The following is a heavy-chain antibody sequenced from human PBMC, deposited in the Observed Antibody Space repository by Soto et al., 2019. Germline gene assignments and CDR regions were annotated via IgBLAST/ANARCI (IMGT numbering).Heavy chain of an antibody. Sequence: QVQLQESGPGLVKPSETLSLTCTVSGGSISGYYWSWFRQPPGKGLEWIGYIYYSGSTTYTPSLKSRVTIAEDTAKNQFSLRLNSVTAADTAVYYCARLGGYYQAFDQWGQGSLVTVSS. CDR1: GGSISGYY. V-gene: IGHV4-59*08. CDR3: ARLGGYYQAFDQ. CDR2: IYYSGST. J-gene: IGHJ4*02. D-gene: IGHD3-22*01.